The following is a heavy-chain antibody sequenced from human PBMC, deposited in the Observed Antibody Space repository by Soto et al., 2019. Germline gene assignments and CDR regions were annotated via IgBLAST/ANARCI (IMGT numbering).Heavy chain of an antibody. CDR2: IIPIFGTA. J-gene: IGHJ4*02. Sequence: QVQLVQSGAEVKKPGSSVKVSCNASGGTFSSYAISWVRQAPGQGLEWMGGIIPIFGTANYAQKFQGRVTITADESTSTAYMELSSLRSEDTAVYYCAILWVCSSTSCYTGMGWGQGTLVTVSS. CDR1: GGTFSSYA. CDR3: AILWVCSSTSCYTGMG. D-gene: IGHD2-2*02. V-gene: IGHV1-69*01.